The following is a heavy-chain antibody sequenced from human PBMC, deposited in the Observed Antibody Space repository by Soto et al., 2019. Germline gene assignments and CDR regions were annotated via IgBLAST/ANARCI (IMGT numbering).Heavy chain of an antibody. Sequence: ASVKGSCKASGYTFTSDGIGWVRQAPGQGLEWMGWISANSGNTNYAQKLQGRVTMTTNTSISTAYMELSSLRSEDTAVYYCARGSVRGYCSGGSCYSDAFDIWGQGTMVTVSS. J-gene: IGHJ3*02. V-gene: IGHV1-18*01. CDR3: ARGSVRGYCSGGSCYSDAFDI. CDR2: ISANSGNT. CDR1: GYTFTSDG. D-gene: IGHD2-15*01.